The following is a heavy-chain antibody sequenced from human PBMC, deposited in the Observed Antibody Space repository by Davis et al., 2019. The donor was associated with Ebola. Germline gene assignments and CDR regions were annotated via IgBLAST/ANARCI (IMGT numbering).Heavy chain of an antibody. CDR1: GYTFNSYS. V-gene: IGHV1-18*01. CDR3: ASPTAMESTHFHYYALDV. D-gene: IGHD3-10*01. J-gene: IGHJ6*01. CDR2: ISHYDFST. Sequence: ASVKVSCKASGYTFNSYSFNWVRQAPGQGLEWMGRISHYDFSTNYGEKFQDRVTLTTDTSTNTAYMELRSLRSDDTAVYFCASPTAMESTHFHYYALDVLGQRTTGTLSS.